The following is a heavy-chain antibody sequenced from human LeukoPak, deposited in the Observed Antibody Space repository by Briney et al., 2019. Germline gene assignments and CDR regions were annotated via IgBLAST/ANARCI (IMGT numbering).Heavy chain of an antibody. J-gene: IGHJ4*02. Sequence: SETLSLTCTVSGGSISSGSYYWSWIRQPAGKGLEWIGRIYTSGSTNYNPSLKSRVTISVDTSKNQFSLKLSSVTAADTAAYYCARGGDTAMATPFGYWGQGTLVTVSS. CDR3: ARGGDTAMATPFGY. CDR1: GGSISSGSYY. CDR2: IYTSGST. V-gene: IGHV4-61*02. D-gene: IGHD5-18*01.